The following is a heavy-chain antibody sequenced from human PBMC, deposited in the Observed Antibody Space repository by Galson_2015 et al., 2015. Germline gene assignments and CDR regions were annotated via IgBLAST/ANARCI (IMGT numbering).Heavy chain of an antibody. J-gene: IGHJ3*02. Sequence: SVKVSCKASGYTFTSYDINWVRQATGQGLEWMGWMNPNSGNTGYAQKFQGRVTMTRNTSISTAYMELSSLRSEDTAVYYCARPKTYCSGGSCYSDAFDIWGQGTMVTVSS. V-gene: IGHV1-8*01. D-gene: IGHD2-15*01. CDR2: MNPNSGNT. CDR1: GYTFTSYD. CDR3: ARPKTYCSGGSCYSDAFDI.